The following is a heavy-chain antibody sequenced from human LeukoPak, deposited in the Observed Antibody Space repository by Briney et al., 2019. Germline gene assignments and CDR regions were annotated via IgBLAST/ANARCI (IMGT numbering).Heavy chain of an antibody. CDR3: ARTEAPNAPEDY. CDR1: GFTFSSYW. J-gene: IGHJ4*02. CDR2: IQQDGSEE. V-gene: IGHV3-7*01. Sequence: GGSLRLSCAASGFTFSSYWMSWVRQAPGKGLEWVANIQQDGSEEYYVDSVKGRFTISRDNARNSLYLQMNSLRAEDTAVYYCARTEAPNAPEDYWGQGTLVTVSS. D-gene: IGHD1-14*01.